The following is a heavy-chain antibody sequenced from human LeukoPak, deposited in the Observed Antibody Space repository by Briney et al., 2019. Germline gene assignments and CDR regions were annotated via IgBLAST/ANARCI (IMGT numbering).Heavy chain of an antibody. Sequence: PGGSLRLSCAASGFTFSRYGMHWVRQAPGKGLEWVAVVSFEGSNKYYADSVKGRFTISRDNSKNTLSLRMNSLRAEDTAVYYCAKLGCSSTSCYEVGMDVWGQGTTVTVSS. V-gene: IGHV3-30*18. CDR2: VSFEGSNK. CDR1: GFTFSRYG. CDR3: AKLGCSSTSCYEVGMDV. D-gene: IGHD2-2*01. J-gene: IGHJ6*02.